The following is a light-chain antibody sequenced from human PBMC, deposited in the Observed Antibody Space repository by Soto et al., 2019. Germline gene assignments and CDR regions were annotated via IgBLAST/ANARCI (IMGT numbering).Light chain of an antibody. CDR3: SSYAGSNNPYV. J-gene: IGLJ1*01. Sequence: QSALTQPPSASGSPGQSVTISCTGTSGDIGGYDYVSWYQQHPGKAPKLMIYEVTKRPLGVPDRFSGSKSGNTASLTVSGLQAEDEADYYCSSYAGSNNPYVFGIGTKLTVL. V-gene: IGLV2-8*01. CDR2: EVT. CDR1: SGDIGGYDY.